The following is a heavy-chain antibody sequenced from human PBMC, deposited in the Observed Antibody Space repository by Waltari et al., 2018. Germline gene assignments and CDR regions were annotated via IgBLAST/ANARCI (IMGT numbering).Heavy chain of an antibody. CDR1: GYSFTSYW. D-gene: IGHD2-15*01. CDR2: IYPGDSDT. CDR3: ARHARRVAVAATYYYYGMDV. Sequence: EVQLVQSGAEVKKPGESLKISCKGSGYSFTSYWIGWGRQMPGNGLEWMGIIYPGDSDTRYSPSFQGQVTISADKSISTAYLQWSSLKASDTAMYYCARHARRVAVAATYYYYGMDVWGQGTTVTVSS. J-gene: IGHJ6*02. V-gene: IGHV5-51*01.